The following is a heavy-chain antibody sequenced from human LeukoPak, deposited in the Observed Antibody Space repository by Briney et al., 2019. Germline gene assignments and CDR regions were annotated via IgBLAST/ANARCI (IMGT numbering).Heavy chain of an antibody. CDR1: GDSVSSNSAA. CDR3: AGGFDWFLYGMDV. Sequence: SQTLSLTCAISGDSVSSNSAAWNWIRRSPSRGLEWLGRTYYRSKWYNDYAVSVKSRITINPDTSKNQFSLQLNSVTPEDTAVYYCAGGFDWFLYGMDVWGQGTTVTVSS. V-gene: IGHV6-1*01. D-gene: IGHD3-9*01. CDR2: TYYRSKWYN. J-gene: IGHJ6*02.